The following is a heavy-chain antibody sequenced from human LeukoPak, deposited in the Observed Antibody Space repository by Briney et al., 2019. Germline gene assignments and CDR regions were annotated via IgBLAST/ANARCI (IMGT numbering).Heavy chain of an antibody. CDR1: GDSISSHY. D-gene: IGHD6-19*01. V-gene: IGHV4-4*07. Sequence: SETLSLTCTVSGDSISSHYWSWVRQPAGKGLEWIGRMYTSGSTNYNPALKSRVTMSVDTSKNHFSLKLSSVTAADTAVYYCAKGPRYSSDWYAYFDDWGQGTLVTVSS. CDR3: AKGPRYSSDWYAYFDD. CDR2: MYTSGST. J-gene: IGHJ4*02.